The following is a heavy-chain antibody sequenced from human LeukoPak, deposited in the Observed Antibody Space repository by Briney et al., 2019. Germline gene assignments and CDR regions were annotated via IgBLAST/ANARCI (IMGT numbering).Heavy chain of an antibody. V-gene: IGHV1-2*02. Sequence: ASVKVSCKASGYTFTGYYMHWVRQAPGQGLEWMGWINPNSGGTNYAQKFQGRVTMTEDTSTDTAYMELSSLRSEDTAVYYCATPDYDSSGYVFDYWGQGTLVTVSS. CDR1: GYTFTGYY. CDR3: ATPDYDSSGYVFDY. CDR2: INPNSGGT. D-gene: IGHD3-22*01. J-gene: IGHJ4*02.